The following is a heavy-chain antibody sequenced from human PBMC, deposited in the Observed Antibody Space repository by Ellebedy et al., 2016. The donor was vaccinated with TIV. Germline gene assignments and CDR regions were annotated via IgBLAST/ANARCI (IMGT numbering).Heavy chain of an antibody. CDR2: VYYSGST. D-gene: IGHD3-3*01. CDR3: AGLPYDFWSGYYPDS. J-gene: IGHJ4*02. Sequence: SETLSLXXTVSGGSVSVGTYYWSWIRQPPGKGLEWIGNVYYSGSTNYNPSLKSRVTISADTSKNQFSLRLRSVTAADTAVYYCAGLPYDFWSGYYPDSWGQGTLVTVSS. V-gene: IGHV4-61*01. CDR1: GGSVSVGTYY.